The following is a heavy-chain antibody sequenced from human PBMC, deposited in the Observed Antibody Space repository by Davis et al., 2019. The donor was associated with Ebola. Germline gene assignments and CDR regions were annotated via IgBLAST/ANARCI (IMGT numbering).Heavy chain of an antibody. CDR3: ARVGYGDYWRWFDP. V-gene: IGHV3-48*02. CDR1: GFPFSSYS. J-gene: IGHJ5*02. Sequence: LTRAASGFPFSSYSMNWVPQAPGKGLEWVSYISSSSSPIYYADPVKGRFTISRDNAKNSLYLQMNSLRDEDTAVYYCARVGYGDYWRWFDPWGQGTLVTVSS. D-gene: IGHD4-17*01. CDR2: ISSSSSPI.